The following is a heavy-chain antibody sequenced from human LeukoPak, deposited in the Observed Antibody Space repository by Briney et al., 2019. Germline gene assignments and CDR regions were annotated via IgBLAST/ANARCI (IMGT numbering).Heavy chain of an antibody. V-gene: IGHV4-34*01. D-gene: IGHD3-3*01. CDR1: GGSFSGYY. Sequence: SETLSLTCAVFGGSFSGYYWNWIRQPPGKGLEWIGQINPSRNTNYNPSLESRVTISLDRSKNQFSLRLSSVTAADTALYYCVREGPIRFLEQIDYWGQGTLVTVSS. CDR3: VREGPIRFLEQIDY. CDR2: INPSRNT. J-gene: IGHJ4*02.